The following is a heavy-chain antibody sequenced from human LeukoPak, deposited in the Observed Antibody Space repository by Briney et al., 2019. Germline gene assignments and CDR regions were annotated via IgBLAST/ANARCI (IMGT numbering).Heavy chain of an antibody. CDR2: IYSGGRT. CDR1: GDSINSGPYY. V-gene: IGHV4-61*02. Sequence: SQTLPLTCTVSGDSINSGPYYWSWIRQPAGKGLEWIGRIYSGGRTNYNPSLKSRVTISVDTSKNQFSLKLSSVTAADTAVYYCAREGSIYYSDSSGYLGYWGQGTLVTVSS. D-gene: IGHD3-22*01. CDR3: AREGSIYYSDSSGYLGY. J-gene: IGHJ4*02.